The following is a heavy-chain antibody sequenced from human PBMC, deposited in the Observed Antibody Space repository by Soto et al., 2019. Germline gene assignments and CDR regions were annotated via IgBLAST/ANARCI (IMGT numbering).Heavy chain of an antibody. D-gene: IGHD4-17*01. V-gene: IGHV3-53*04. Sequence: EVQLVESGGGLVQPGGSLRLSCAASGFTVSSNYMSWVRQAPGKGLEWVSVIYSGGSTYYADSVKGRFTISRHNSKNTLYLQMNSLRAEDTAVYYCARVRRDGFSYAFDIWGQGTMVTVSS. CDR3: ARVRRDGFSYAFDI. J-gene: IGHJ3*02. CDR1: GFTVSSNY. CDR2: IYSGGST.